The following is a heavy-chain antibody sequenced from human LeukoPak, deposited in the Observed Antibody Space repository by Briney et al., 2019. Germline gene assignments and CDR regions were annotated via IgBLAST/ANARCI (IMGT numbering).Heavy chain of an antibody. CDR1: GLTFYNYA. CDR2: ISGSGGNT. D-gene: IGHD6-19*01. J-gene: IGHJ3*02. CDR3: ASDEASSGWWRIGNAFDI. Sequence: GGSLRLSCAASGLTFYNYAMTWVRQGPGKGLEWVSSISGSGGNTYYADSVKGRFTLSRDNSKNTLYLQMNSLRAEDTAVYYCASDEASSGWWRIGNAFDIWGQGTMVTVSS. V-gene: IGHV3-23*01.